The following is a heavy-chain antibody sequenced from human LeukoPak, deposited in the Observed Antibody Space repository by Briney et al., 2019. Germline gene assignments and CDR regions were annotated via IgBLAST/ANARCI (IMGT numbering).Heavy chain of an antibody. V-gene: IGHV3-30*18. J-gene: IGHJ4*02. D-gene: IGHD1-26*01. CDR3: AKRIVGPYFYYFDY. CDR1: GFTFSSYG. CDR2: ISYDGSNK. Sequence: QPGRSLRLSCAASGFTFSSYGMHWVRRAPGKGLEWVAVISYDGSNKYYADSVKGRFTISRDNSKNTLYLQMNSLRAEDTAVYYCAKRIVGPYFYYFDYWGQGTLVTVSS.